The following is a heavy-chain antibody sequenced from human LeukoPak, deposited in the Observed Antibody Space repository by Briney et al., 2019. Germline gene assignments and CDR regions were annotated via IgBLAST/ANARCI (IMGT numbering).Heavy chain of an antibody. CDR3: AKDLSNHYKSYGMDV. CDR2: ISGSGSST. V-gene: IGHV3-23*01. D-gene: IGHD4-11*01. Sequence: SGGSLRLSCAASGFTFSSYAMSWVRHAPGEGREWVSAISGSGSSTYYADSVKGRFTISRDNSKNTLYLQMNSLRAEDTAAYSCAKDLSNHYKSYGMDVWGQGTTVAVSS. CDR1: GFTFSSYA. J-gene: IGHJ6*02.